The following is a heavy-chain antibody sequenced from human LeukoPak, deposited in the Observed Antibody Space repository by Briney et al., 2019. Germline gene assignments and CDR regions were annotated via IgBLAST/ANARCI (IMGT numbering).Heavy chain of an antibody. D-gene: IGHD3-9*01. J-gene: IGHJ4*02. CDR3: VRNLPGTGY. V-gene: IGHV3-7*01. CDR2: IKTDGSAT. CDR1: VFTFSNFW. Sequence: PGGSLRLSCAASVFTFSNFWISWVRQAPGKGLEWVANIKTDGSATYYADSVKGRFTISRDNAKNSLYLEINSLRVEDTAVYYCVRNLPGTGYWGQGTLVTVSS.